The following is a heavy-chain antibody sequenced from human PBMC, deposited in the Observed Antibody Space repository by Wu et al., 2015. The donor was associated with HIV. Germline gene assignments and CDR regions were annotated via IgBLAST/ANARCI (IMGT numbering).Heavy chain of an antibody. CDR1: GGSFTNYI. D-gene: IGHD6-13*01. Sequence: QVQLVQSGGEVKKPGSSVKVSCKASGGSFTNYIVTWVRQAPGQGLEWMGGIIPLFPTPNYAQKFQGRVTITADMSTSTTYMELGSLRSDDTAIYYCAHARDYSSSWPLDYWGQGTLVTVSS. CDR2: IIPLFPTP. V-gene: IGHV1-69*06. CDR3: AHARDYSSSWPLDY. J-gene: IGHJ4*02.